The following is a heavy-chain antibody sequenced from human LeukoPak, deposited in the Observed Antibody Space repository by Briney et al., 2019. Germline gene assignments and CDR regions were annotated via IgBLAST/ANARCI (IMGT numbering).Heavy chain of an antibody. CDR2: ITASGGST. CDR1: GFIFSTYA. Sequence: GRSLRLSCAASGFIFSTYAMNWVRQAPGTGLEWVSLITASGGSTCHADSVKGRFTISRDNSKNTLYLQMNSLSAEDTAVYYCVTDHYGSGNYGYFDYWGQGTLVTVSS. D-gene: IGHD3-10*01. V-gene: IGHV3-23*01. J-gene: IGHJ4*02. CDR3: VTDHYGSGNYGYFDY.